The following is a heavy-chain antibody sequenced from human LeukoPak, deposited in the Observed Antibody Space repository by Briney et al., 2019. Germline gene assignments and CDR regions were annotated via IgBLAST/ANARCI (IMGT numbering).Heavy chain of an antibody. CDR1: GFTFSSYG. CDR3: AKAGDSSSCLDY. V-gene: IGHV3-30*18. Sequence: GGSLRLSCAASGFTFSSYGMHWVRQAPGKGLEWVAVISYDGSNKYYADSVKGRFTISRDNSKNTLYLQMNSLRAEDTAVYYCAKAGDSSSCLDYWGQGTLVTVSS. CDR2: ISYDGSNK. J-gene: IGHJ4*02. D-gene: IGHD6-13*01.